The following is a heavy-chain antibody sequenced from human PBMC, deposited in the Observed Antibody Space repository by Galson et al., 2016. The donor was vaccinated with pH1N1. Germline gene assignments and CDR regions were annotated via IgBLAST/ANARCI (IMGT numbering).Heavy chain of an antibody. CDR2: LSGSGGST. V-gene: IGHV3-23*01. D-gene: IGHD3-3*01. J-gene: IGHJ6*02. Sequence: SLRLSCAASGFTFSIYWMTWVRQAPGKGLEWVSALSGSGGSTYYADSVKGRFSISRDNSKNTLFLQMNSLRAEDTAVYYCTKGDDFWSGPSPSYYYAMDVWGQGTTVTVSS. CDR3: TKGDDFWSGPSPSYYYAMDV. CDR1: GFTFSIYW.